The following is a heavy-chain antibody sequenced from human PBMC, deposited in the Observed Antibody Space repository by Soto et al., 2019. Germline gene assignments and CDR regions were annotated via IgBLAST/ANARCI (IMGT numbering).Heavy chain of an antibody. J-gene: IGHJ4*02. Sequence: QVQLVQSGAEVKKPGASVKVSCKASGYTFTSYGISWVRQAPGQGLEWMGWISAYKGNTNYAQKLQGRLTTTTDTSTSTAQMEQRSLRSDDTTVYYCARETVAGTTGFDYWGQGTLVTVSS. D-gene: IGHD6-19*01. CDR3: ARETVAGTTGFDY. V-gene: IGHV1-18*01. CDR2: ISAYKGNT. CDR1: GYTFTSYG.